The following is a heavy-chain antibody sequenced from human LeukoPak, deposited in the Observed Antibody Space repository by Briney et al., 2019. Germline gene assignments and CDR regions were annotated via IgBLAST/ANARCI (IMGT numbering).Heavy chain of an antibody. CDR1: GYTFSGYY. V-gene: IGHV7-4-1*02. D-gene: IGHD4-23*01. CDR3: ATLGEHDYGGNFDY. CDR2: INTNAGNP. J-gene: IGHJ4*02. Sequence: GASVKVSCKASGYTFSGYYMHWVRQAPGQGLEWMGWINTNAGNPTYAQGFPGRFVFSLDTSVSTAYLQINSLKADDTAVYYCATLGEHDYGGNFDYWGQGTLVTVSS.